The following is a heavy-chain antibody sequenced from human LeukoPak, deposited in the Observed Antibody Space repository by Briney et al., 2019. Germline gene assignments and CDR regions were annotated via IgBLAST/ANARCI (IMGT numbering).Heavy chain of an antibody. CDR3: ATTPGKIWFGELSR. J-gene: IGHJ4*02. D-gene: IGHD3-10*01. CDR1: GGTFSSYA. V-gene: IGHV1-69*01. Sequence: SVKVSCKASGGTFSSYAINWVRQAPGQGLEWMGGIIPMFGTPNYAQNFQGTVTITADETTSTAYMELSSLRSDDTALYYCATTPGKIWFGELSRWGQGTLVTVSS. CDR2: IIPMFGTP.